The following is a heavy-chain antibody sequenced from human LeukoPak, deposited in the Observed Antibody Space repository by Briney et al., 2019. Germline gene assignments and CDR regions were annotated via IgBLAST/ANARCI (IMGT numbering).Heavy chain of an antibody. CDR2: IKQDGSQK. V-gene: IGHV3-7*01. J-gene: IGHJ4*02. Sequence: GGSLRLPCAASGFTFSTYWMSWVRQAPGKGLEWVANIKQDGSQKYYVDSVKGRLTISRDNVKNSLYLQMNSLRAEDTAVYYCALLGFDYFDYWGQGTLVTVSS. CDR1: GFTFSTYW. CDR3: ALLGFDYFDY.